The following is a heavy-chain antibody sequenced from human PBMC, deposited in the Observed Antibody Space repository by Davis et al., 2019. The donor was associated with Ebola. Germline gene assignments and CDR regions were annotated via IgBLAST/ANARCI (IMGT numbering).Heavy chain of an antibody. CDR3: ARRNLWYFDY. CDR2: ISWNSGSI. CDR1: GFTFDDYA. J-gene: IGHJ4*02. Sequence: PGGSLRLSCAASGFTFDDYAMHWVRQAPGKGLEWVSGISWNSGSIGYADSVKGRFTISRDNAKNSLYLQMNSLRAEDTALYYCARRNLWYFDYWGQGTLVTVSS. D-gene: IGHD2/OR15-2a*01. V-gene: IGHV3-9*01.